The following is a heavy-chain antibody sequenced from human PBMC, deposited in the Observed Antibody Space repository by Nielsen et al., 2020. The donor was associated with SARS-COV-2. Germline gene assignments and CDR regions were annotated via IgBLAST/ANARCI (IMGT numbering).Heavy chain of an antibody. CDR3: ARGSGSY. J-gene: IGHJ4*02. V-gene: IGHV4-34*01. D-gene: IGHD3-10*01. Sequence: SETLSLTCAVYGASFSGYYWSWIRQPPGKGLEWIGEINHSGSTNYNPSLKSRVTISVDTSKNQFSLKLSSVTAADTAVYYCARGSGSYWGQGTLVTVSS. CDR2: INHSGST. CDR1: GASFSGYY.